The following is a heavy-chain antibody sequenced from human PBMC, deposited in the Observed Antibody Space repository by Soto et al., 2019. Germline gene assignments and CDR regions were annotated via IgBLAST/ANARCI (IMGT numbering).Heavy chain of an antibody. Sequence: SETLSLTCTVSGGSMSNYYWSWIRQPPGKGLEWIGCVYYSGSTNYNLSLESRVTISVDTSKNQFSLKLSSVTAADTAVYYCTREQTSTVVTQWGQGTLVTVSS. V-gene: IGHV4-59*01. D-gene: IGHD4-17*01. CDR3: TREQTSTVVTQ. CDR2: VYYSGST. J-gene: IGHJ4*02. CDR1: GGSMSNYY.